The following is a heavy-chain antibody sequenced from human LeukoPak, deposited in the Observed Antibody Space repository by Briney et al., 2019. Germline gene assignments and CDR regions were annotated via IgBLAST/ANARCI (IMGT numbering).Heavy chain of an antibody. CDR3: AKDFRYYDFWSGYLGFDY. CDR1: GFTFDDYA. V-gene: IGHV3-9*01. CDR2: ISWNSGSI. Sequence: GRSLRLSCAASGFTFDDYAMHWVRQAPGKGLEWVSGISWNSGSIGYADSVKGRFTISRDNAKNSLYLQMNSLRAEDTAVYYCAKDFRYYDFWSGYLGFDYWGQGTLVTVSS. D-gene: IGHD3-3*01. J-gene: IGHJ4*02.